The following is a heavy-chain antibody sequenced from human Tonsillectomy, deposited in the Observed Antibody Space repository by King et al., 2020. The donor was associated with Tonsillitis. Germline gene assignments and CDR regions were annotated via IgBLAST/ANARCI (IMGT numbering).Heavy chain of an antibody. J-gene: IGHJ4*02. D-gene: IGHD3-22*01. V-gene: IGHV4-30-4*07. CDR1: GGSISSGGYS. CDR3: ARQDYDDRSGYYTDD. Sequence: MQLQESGPGLVKPSQTLSLTCAVSGGSISSGGYSWSWIRQPPGQGLEWIGCVSYSGSTYHNPSLKSRVTISIDTSKNQFSLKLSSVTAADTAEYYYARQDYDDRSGYYTDDWGKGTRVNVST. CDR2: VSYSGST.